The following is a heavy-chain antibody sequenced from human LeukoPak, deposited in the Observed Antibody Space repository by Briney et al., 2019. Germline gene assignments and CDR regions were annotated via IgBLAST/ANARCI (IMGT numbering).Heavy chain of an antibody. Sequence: PSETLSLTCAVYGGSFSGYYWSWIRQPPGKGLEWIGEINNRASTNSKPYPKSRVTISVDTTKNQFSSKLSPVTAANTDVYYCSRGQKIFGVVTPGRYYMDVWGKATTDTVSS. V-gene: IGHV4-34*01. CDR2: INNRAST. D-gene: IGHD3-3*01. J-gene: IGHJ6*03. CDR1: GGSFSGYY. CDR3: SRGQKIFGVVTPGRYYMDV.